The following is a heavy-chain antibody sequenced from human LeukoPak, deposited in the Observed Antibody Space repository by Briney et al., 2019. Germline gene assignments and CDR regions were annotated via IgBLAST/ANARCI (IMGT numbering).Heavy chain of an antibody. J-gene: IGHJ5*02. V-gene: IGHV4-59*01. CDR3: AREASTYYYDSSGYYPNWFDP. D-gene: IGHD3-22*01. Sequence: PSETLSLTCTVSRGSISGYYWSWIRQPPGKGLEWLGHIYYSGSTSYNPSLKSRITISVDPSKNQFSLRLSSVTAADTAVYYCAREASTYYYDSSGYYPNWFDPWGQGTLVTVSS. CDR2: IYYSGST. CDR1: RGSISGYY.